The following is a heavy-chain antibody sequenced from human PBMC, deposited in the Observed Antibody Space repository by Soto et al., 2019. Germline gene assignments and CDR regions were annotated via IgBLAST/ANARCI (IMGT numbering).Heavy chain of an antibody. V-gene: IGHV2-5*02. CDR2: IYWDDDK. CDR3: AHIPNYYQYDWFDP. CDR1: GFSLTTRGVG. Sequence: QITLKESRPTLVKPTQTLTLTCTFSGFSLTTRGVGVGWIRQPPGKALECLALIYWDDDKRYSPSLQSRLSITKDTSKNQVVMTMTNVDPVDTATYYCAHIPNYYQYDWFDPWGQGTLVSVSS. D-gene: IGHD3-16*01. J-gene: IGHJ5*02.